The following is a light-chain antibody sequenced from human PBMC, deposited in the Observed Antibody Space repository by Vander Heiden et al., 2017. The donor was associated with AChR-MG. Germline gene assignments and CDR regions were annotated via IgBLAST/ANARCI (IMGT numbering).Light chain of an antibody. CDR3: QHYGNSIT. CDR2: GAS. Sequence: EIVLTQSPGTLSLSPGERATLSCRASQSVSSSYLGWHQQKPGPAPRLLIHGASIRATGIPDRFSGSGSGTDFTLTISSLEPEDFAVYYCQHYGNSITFGPGTKVHVK. J-gene: IGKJ3*01. CDR1: QSVSSSY. V-gene: IGKV3-20*01.